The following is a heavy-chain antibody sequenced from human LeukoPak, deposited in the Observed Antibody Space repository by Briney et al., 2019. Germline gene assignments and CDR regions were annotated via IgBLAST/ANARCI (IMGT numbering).Heavy chain of an antibody. V-gene: IGHV3-33*01. CDR1: GFTFRSYD. CDR2: VWYDESNK. D-gene: IGHD3-22*01. CDR3: AREDSSGASDI. Sequence: GGSLRLSCAASGFTFRSYDMHWVRQAPGKGLEWVAVVWYDESNKYYVDSVKGRFTISRDNSKNTLFLQMNSLRVEDTALYYCAREDSSGASDIWGQGTMVTVSS. J-gene: IGHJ3*02.